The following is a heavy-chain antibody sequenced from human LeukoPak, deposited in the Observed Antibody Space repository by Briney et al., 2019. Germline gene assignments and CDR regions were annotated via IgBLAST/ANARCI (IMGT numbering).Heavy chain of an antibody. V-gene: IGHV1-2*02. CDR3: ARDGYSSSWSFDY. Sequence: ASVKVSCKASGYTFTGYYMHWVRQAPGQGLEWMGWINPNSGGTNYAQKFQGRVTMTRGTSISTAYMELSRLRSDDTAVYYCARDGYSSSWSFDYWGQGTLVTVSS. CDR2: INPNSGGT. D-gene: IGHD6-13*01. J-gene: IGHJ4*02. CDR1: GYTFTGYY.